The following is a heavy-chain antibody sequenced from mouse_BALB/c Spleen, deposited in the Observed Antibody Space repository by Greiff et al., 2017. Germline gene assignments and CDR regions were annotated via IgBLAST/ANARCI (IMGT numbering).Heavy chain of an antibody. J-gene: IGHJ4*01. CDR2: IDPANGNT. Sequence: EVQLQQSGAELVKPGASVKLSCTASGFNIKDTYMHWVKQRPEQGLEWIGRIDPANGNTKYDPKFQGKATITADTSSNTAYLQLSSLTSEDTAVYYCAREGYDYDGYYYAMDYWGQGTSVTVSS. CDR1: GFNIKDTY. D-gene: IGHD2-4*01. CDR3: AREGYDYDGYYYAMDY. V-gene: IGHV14-3*02.